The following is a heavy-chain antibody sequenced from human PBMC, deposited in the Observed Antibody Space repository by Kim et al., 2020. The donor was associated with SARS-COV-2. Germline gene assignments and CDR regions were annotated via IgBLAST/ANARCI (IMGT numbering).Heavy chain of an antibody. J-gene: IGHJ6*02. CDR2: IYHGESP. D-gene: IGHD1-1*01. Sequence: SETLSLTCTVSGDSIGSYYWTWIRQAPGKGLEWIGYIYHGESPSYHPSLKSRVTMSLDTSRNQFSLKLSSVTAADTAVYFCARGLGPHGSYYYYGLAVWGQGTTVTVS. CDR1: GDSIGSYY. V-gene: IGHV4-59*01. CDR3: ARGLGPHGSYYYYGLAV.